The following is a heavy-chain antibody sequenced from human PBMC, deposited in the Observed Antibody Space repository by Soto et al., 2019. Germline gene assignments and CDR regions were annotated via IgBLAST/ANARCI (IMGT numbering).Heavy chain of an antibody. CDR1: GYTFTNYY. J-gene: IGHJ4*01. CDR3: ATSVYSNGGFAH. CDR2: INPSGGST. V-gene: IGHV1-46*01. D-gene: IGHD6-19*01. Sequence: QVQLVQSGAEVRKPGASVKVSCTASGYTFTNYYLHWVRQAPGQGLEWMGIINPSGGSTSYAQNFQGRVTLNSDASRRIVFRELLSLRVEDTAVYYSATSVYSNGGFAHWGHGTLVTVCS.